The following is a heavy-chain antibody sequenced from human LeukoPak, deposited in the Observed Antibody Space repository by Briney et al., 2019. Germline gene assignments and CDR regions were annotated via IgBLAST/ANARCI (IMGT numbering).Heavy chain of an antibody. V-gene: IGHV3-23*01. J-gene: IGHJ6*02. CDR1: GFTFSKYA. Sequence: GGSLRLSCAASGFTFSKYAMSWVRQAPGKGLEWDSGIGGSDSGTYYADTVKGRFTISRDNSKNTLYLQMNGLRAEDTAVYYCAKDYLDYYYYYGMDVWGQGTTVTVSS. CDR3: AKDYLDYYYYYGMDV. CDR2: IGGSDSGT.